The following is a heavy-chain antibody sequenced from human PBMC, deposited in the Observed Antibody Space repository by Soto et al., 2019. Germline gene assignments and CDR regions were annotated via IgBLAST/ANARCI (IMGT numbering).Heavy chain of an antibody. CDR1: GGSVTGYY. CDR3: ARGHGRFAH. Sequence: PSETLSLSCDVCGGSVTGYYWSWIRQPPGKGLEWIGEINHSGFTNYNPSLTGRVTISLDTSKSQFSLKLSSLTAADTAFYFCARGHGRFAHWGQGTLVPV. J-gene: IGHJ4*02. V-gene: IGHV4-34*01. CDR2: INHSGFT.